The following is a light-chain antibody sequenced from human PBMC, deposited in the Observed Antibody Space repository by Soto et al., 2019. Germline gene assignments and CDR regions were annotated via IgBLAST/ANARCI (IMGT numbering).Light chain of an antibody. CDR3: QQSAKRPRT. V-gene: IGKV1-39*01. Sequence: DIQMTQSPSSLSASVGDRVTIACRASQPIANYVSWYQQKPGKPPKSLIYAASTLQSGVSPRFSGSGSGTEFTLTITSLRPEDSAVYYCQQSAKRPRTFGQGTKVEI. CDR1: QPIANY. CDR2: AAS. J-gene: IGKJ1*01.